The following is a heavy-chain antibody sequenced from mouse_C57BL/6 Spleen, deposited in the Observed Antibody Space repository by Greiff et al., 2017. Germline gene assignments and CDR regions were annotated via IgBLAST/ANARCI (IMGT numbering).Heavy chain of an antibody. D-gene: IGHD2-4*01. Sequence: LVESVAELVRPGASVKLSCTASGFNIKNTYMHWVKQRPEQGLEWIGRIDPANGNTKYAPKFQGKATITADTSSNTAYLQLSSLTSEDTAIYYCARGEIYYDYDVAMDYWGQGTSVTVSS. CDR1: GFNIKNTY. J-gene: IGHJ4*01. CDR2: IDPANGNT. CDR3: ARGEIYYDYDVAMDY. V-gene: IGHV14-3*01.